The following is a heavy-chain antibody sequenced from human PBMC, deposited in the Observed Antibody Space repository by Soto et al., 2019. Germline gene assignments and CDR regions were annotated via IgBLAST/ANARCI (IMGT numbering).Heavy chain of an antibody. V-gene: IGHV4-30-4*08. J-gene: IGHJ4*02. D-gene: IGHD5-12*01. Sequence: SESLSLACPVSGASISCGDYFWCWIRQSPGKGLEWIGYIYDSGSSYYNPSLKSRVTMSVDTSKNQFSLKLRSVTAADTAVYYCAREKGYISGPKNFDYWGQGTLVTVSS. CDR3: AREKGYISGPKNFDY. CDR1: GASISCGDYF. CDR2: IYDSGSS.